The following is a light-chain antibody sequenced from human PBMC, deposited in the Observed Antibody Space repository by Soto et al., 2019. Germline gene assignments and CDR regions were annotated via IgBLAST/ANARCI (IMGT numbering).Light chain of an antibody. Sequence: DIQMTQSPSSLSASVGDRVTITCRASQSISSYLNWYQQKPGKAPKLLIYAASSLQSGVPSRFSGSGSGTDFTLTISTLQPEDFATYYYQQYYSTLTWTFGHGTKVEIK. J-gene: IGKJ1*01. CDR1: QSISSY. CDR3: QQYYSTLTWT. V-gene: IGKV1-39*01. CDR2: AAS.